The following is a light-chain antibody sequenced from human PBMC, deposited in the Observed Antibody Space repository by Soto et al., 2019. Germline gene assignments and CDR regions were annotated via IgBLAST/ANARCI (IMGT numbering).Light chain of an antibody. V-gene: IGLV1-44*01. Sequence: QAVVTQPPSASGTPGQRVTISCSGSSSNIGSNTVNWYQQLPGTAPKLLIYSNNQRPSGVPDRFSGSKSGTSASLAISGLQSEDEADYYCAAWDDSLNGVFGGGTQLT. CDR1: SSNIGSNT. CDR3: AAWDDSLNGV. CDR2: SNN. J-gene: IGLJ3*02.